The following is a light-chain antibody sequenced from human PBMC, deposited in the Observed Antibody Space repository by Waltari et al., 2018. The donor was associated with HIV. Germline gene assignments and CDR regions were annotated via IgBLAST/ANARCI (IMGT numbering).Light chain of an antibody. J-gene: IGKJ5*01. CDR1: QSVSSSY. CDR2: GAS. CDR3: QQYGSSPPVT. V-gene: IGKV3-20*01. Sequence: EIVLTQSPGTLSLSPGERATLSCRASQSVSSSYLAWYQQKPGQAPRLRIYGASSRATGIPDRCSGSGSGTDFTLTISRLEPEDFAVYYCQQYGSSPPVTFGQGTRLEIK.